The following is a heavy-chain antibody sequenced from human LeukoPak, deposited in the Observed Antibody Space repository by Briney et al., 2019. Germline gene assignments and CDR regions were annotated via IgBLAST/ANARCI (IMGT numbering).Heavy chain of an antibody. J-gene: IGHJ6*02. CDR2: LFGSGDNI. Sequence: GGSLRLSCAASGFAFSAYAMGWVRQAPGKGLECVSSLFGSGDNIFYADSVKGRFTISRDNSKNTLYLQMNSLRAEDTAVYYCAKILWGGMDVWGRGTTVTVSS. D-gene: IGHD1-26*01. CDR1: GFAFSAYA. V-gene: IGHV3-23*01. CDR3: AKILWGGMDV.